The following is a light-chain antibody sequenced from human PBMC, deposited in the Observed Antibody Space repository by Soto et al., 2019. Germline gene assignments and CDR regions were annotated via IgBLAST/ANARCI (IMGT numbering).Light chain of an antibody. V-gene: IGKV1-5*01. CDR3: QHNYSNSRT. CDR2: DAS. Sequence: DIEMTQSPSTLSSSAGERATLTCRASQSISSCLAWYQQKPGKAPKLLIYDASSLASGVPSRFSGSGSGTEFTLTISSLQPEDFATYYCQHNYSNSRTFGQGTKVDIK. CDR1: QSISSC. J-gene: IGKJ1*01.